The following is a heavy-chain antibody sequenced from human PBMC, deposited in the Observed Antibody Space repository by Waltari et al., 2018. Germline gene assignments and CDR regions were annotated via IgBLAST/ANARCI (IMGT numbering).Heavy chain of an antibody. J-gene: IGHJ5*01. V-gene: IGHV4-4*07. CDR2: IYPPGPP. D-gene: IGHD6-13*01. Sequence: QVHLQESGPGLVKPSDTLSLTCSVSGAPISHFYRRLICLSACHGLEWVGRIYPPGPPNYSPSLTSRVTMSIDTSKNLLSLNLRSVTAADTGTYYCARMKNNRESAASWYPPSFDSWGQGIHVTVSS. CDR3: ARMKNNRESAASWYPPSFDS. CDR1: GAPISHFY.